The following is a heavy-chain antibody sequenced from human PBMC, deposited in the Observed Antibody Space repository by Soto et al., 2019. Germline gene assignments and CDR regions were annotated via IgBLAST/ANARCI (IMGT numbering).Heavy chain of an antibody. D-gene: IGHD3-3*01. CDR3: ARENYDFWSGYYLDY. CDR2: IESDGTVT. J-gene: IGHJ4*02. CDR1: GITFSTYR. V-gene: IGHV3-74*01. Sequence: EVQLVESGGGLVQPGGSLRLSCVVSGITFSTYRMHWVRQAPGKGLVWVSHIESDGTVTHYTDSVRGRFIISRDNAKNTLFLQMNSLRAEDTAVYYCARENYDFWSGYYLDYWGQGTLVTVSS.